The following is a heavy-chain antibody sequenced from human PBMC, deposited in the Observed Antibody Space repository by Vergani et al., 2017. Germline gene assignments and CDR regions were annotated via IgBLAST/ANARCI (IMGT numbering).Heavy chain of an antibody. D-gene: IGHD2-2*01. J-gene: IGHJ4*01. CDR2: IWYDESNK. V-gene: IGHV3-33*01. CDR1: GFTFSSSG. Sequence: QVQLVESGGGVVQPGRSLRLSCAASGFTFSSSGMHWVRQAPGKGLEWVAIIWYDESNKYYADSVKGRFTISRDNSKNTLYLQMNSLRAEDTAVYYCARGXGYCIRTSCYFDYWGHGTLVTVSS. CDR3: ARGXGYCIRTSCYFDY.